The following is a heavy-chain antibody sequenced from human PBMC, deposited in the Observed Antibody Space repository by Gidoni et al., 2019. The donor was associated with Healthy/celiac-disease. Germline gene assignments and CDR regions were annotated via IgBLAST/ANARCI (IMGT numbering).Heavy chain of an antibody. CDR3: ARGWDMVRGLNWFDP. CDR2: IIPILGIA. D-gene: IGHD3-10*01. V-gene: IGHV1-69*04. Sequence: QVQLVQSGAEVTKPGSSVTVSCKASGGTFSSYAISWVRQAPGQGLEWMGRIIPILGIANYAQKFQGRVTITADKSTSTAYMELSSLRSEDTAVYYCARGWDMVRGLNWFDPWGQGTLVTVSS. J-gene: IGHJ5*02. CDR1: GGTFSSYA.